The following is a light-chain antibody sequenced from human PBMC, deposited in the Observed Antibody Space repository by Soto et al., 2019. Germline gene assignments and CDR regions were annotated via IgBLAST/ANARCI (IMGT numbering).Light chain of an antibody. J-gene: IGLJ1*01. V-gene: IGLV2-23*02. CDR2: EVD. CDR1: SSDVGSYNF. CDR3: CSYAGGSYV. Sequence: QSVLTQPASVSGSPGQSITISCTGTSSDVGSYNFVSWYQQYPGKAPKLMLCEVDKRPSGVSNRFSGSKSGHTASLTISGLQAEDEADYYCCSYAGGSYVFGTGTKVTVL.